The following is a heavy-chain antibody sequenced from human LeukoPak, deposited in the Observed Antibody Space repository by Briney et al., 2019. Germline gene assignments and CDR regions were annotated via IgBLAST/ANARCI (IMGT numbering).Heavy chain of an antibody. CDR3: ARELASLGTGYFDL. J-gene: IGHJ2*01. Sequence: PGGSLRLSCEASGFTFGTYGMTWVRQAPGKGLEWVSGITESSTWTYYADSVRGRFTISGDNSKNTLHLQMNNLTADDTAIYYCARELASLGTGYFDLWGRGTLVTVSS. CDR1: GFTFGTYG. D-gene: IGHD7-27*01. V-gene: IGHV3-23*01. CDR2: ITESSTWT.